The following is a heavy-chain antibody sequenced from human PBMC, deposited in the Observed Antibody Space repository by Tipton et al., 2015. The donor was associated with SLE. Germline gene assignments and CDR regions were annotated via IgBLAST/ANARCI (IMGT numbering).Heavy chain of an antibody. CDR1: GGSVTDFY. J-gene: IGHJ4*02. D-gene: IGHD2-21*02. CDR2: MFYIGNS. CDR3: AREGDRDYFDF. V-gene: IGHV4-59*02. Sequence: TLSLTCSVSGGSVTDFYWCWLRKPPGKGLQWIGFMFYIGNSEYNPSLKSRVAISIDTSRSQFSLNLTSVTAADAAVYYCAREGDRDYFDFWGQGMLVTVSS.